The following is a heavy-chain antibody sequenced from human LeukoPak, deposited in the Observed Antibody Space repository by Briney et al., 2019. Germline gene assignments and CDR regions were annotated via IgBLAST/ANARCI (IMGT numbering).Heavy chain of an antibody. V-gene: IGHV4-59*11. D-gene: IGHD1-26*01. CDR2: IYCSGST. Sequence: PSETLSLTCTVSGGSISSHYWSWIRQPPGKGLEWIGCIYCSGSTNYNPSLKSRVAISVDTSNNQFSLKLSSVTAADTAVYYCARERLIAGATVFDYWGQGTLVTVSS. CDR1: GGSISSHY. J-gene: IGHJ4*02. CDR3: ARERLIAGATVFDY.